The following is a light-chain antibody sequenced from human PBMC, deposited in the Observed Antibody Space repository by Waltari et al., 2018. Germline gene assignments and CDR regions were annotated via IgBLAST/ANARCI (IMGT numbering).Light chain of an antibody. V-gene: IGLV1-44*01. J-gene: IGLJ3*02. CDR1: LSNIESTT. CDR3: AGWDDSLNGPV. CDR2: GDN. Sequence: QSVMTQPHSASATPGQRVTISTSGSLSNIESTTENGYRQPPGTAPKLLIYGDNQRPSGVPDRFSGSKSGTSASLAISGLQSADEADYYCAGWDDSLNGPVFGGGTKLTVL.